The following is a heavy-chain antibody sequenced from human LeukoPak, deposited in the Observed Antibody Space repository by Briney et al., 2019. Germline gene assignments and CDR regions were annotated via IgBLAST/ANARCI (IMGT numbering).Heavy chain of an antibody. Sequence: PSETLSLTCAVYGGSFSGYYWSWIRQPPGKGLEWIGEINHSGSTNYNPSLKSRVTISVDTSKNQFSLKLSSVTAADTAVYYCARLPGYCGGDCYSDYWGQGTLVTVSS. CDR3: ARLPGYCGGDCYSDY. J-gene: IGHJ4*02. D-gene: IGHD2-21*02. CDR1: GGSFSGYY. V-gene: IGHV4-34*01. CDR2: INHSGST.